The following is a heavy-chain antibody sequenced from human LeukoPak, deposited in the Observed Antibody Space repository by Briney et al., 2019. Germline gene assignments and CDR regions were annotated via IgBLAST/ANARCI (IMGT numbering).Heavy chain of an antibody. D-gene: IGHD6-19*01. V-gene: IGHV4-39*01. CDR1: GGSISSSSYY. J-gene: IGHJ5*02. CDR2: IYYRGST. Sequence: SETLSLTCSVSGGSISSSSYYWGWIRQPPGKGLEWIGNIYYRGSTYYNPSLKSRVTISVDTSKNQFSLKLSSVTAADTAVYYCARQSGYSSAWGQGTLVTVSS. CDR3: ARQSGYSSA.